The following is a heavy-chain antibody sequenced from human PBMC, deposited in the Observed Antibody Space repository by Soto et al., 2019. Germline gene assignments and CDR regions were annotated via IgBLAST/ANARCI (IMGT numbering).Heavy chain of an antibody. D-gene: IGHD2-8*01. CDR2: TYYRSKWYN. Sequence: SQTLSLTCAISGDSVSSNSAAWNWIRQSPSRGLEWLGRTYYRSKWYNDYAVSVKSRITINPDTSKNQFSLQLNSVTHEDTAVYYCARDVGYCTNGVCSPYYYYGMDVWGQGTTVTVSS. V-gene: IGHV6-1*01. CDR1: GDSVSSNSAA. CDR3: ARDVGYCTNGVCSPYYYYGMDV. J-gene: IGHJ6*02.